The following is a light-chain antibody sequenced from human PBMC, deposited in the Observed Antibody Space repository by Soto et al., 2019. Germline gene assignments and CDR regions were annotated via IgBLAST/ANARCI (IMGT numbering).Light chain of an antibody. V-gene: IGKV3-20*01. J-gene: IGKJ4*01. Sequence: EIVLTQSPGTLSLSVGERVTLSCRASQSVSSSLAWYQQTPGQAPRLLIYDTSNRATGTPDRFSGSGSGTVFTLTISRLEPEDFTVYYCQQYGSSPLTFGGGTTVEIK. CDR1: QSVSSS. CDR3: QQYGSSPLT. CDR2: DTS.